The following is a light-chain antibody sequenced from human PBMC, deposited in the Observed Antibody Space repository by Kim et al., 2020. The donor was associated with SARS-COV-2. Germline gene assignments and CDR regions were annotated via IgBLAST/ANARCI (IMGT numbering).Light chain of an antibody. CDR2: AAS. CDR3: QQYNNWPRT. Sequence: EIVMTQSPATLSVSPGEGATLSCRASQSVGSNLAWYRQKPGQAPRLLIYAASSRGTGIPARFSGSGSGMEFTLTISSLQSEDFAVYYCQQYNNWPRTFGQGTKVDIK. J-gene: IGKJ1*01. V-gene: IGKV3-15*01. CDR1: QSVGSN.